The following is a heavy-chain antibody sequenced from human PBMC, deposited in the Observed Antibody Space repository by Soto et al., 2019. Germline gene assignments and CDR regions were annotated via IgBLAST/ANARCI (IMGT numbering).Heavy chain of an antibody. V-gene: IGHV4-39*02. CDR1: GGSISSSSYY. CDR3: AREKLVLDYYYYGMDV. Sequence: SETLSLTCTVSGGSISSSSYYWGWIRQPPGKGLEWIGSIYYSGSTYYNPSLKSRVTISVDTSKNQFSLKLSSVTAADTAVYYCAREKLVLDYYYYGMDVWGQGTTVTVSS. J-gene: IGHJ6*02. D-gene: IGHD1-1*01. CDR2: IYYSGST.